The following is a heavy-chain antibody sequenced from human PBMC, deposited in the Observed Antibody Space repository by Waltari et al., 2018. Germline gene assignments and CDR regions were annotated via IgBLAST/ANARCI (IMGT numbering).Heavy chain of an antibody. Sequence: EVQLVESGGGLVQPGGSLRLSCAASGFTFSNSDMSWVRQAPGKGLEWVSALRGRGATTYYADSVKGRFTISRDNSNNTLFMQMSSLRAEDTAVYYCAKHFYGGVDVFDIWGQGTMVTVSS. CDR2: LRGRGATT. D-gene: IGHD3-10*01. J-gene: IGHJ3*02. CDR3: AKHFYGGVDVFDI. CDR1: GFTFSNSD. V-gene: IGHV3-23*04.